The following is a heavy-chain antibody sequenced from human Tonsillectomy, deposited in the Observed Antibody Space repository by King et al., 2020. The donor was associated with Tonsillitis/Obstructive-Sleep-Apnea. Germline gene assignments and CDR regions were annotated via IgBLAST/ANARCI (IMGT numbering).Heavy chain of an antibody. D-gene: IGHD1-1*01. J-gene: IGHJ6*03. V-gene: IGHV1-69*01. CDR1: GGTVSSYA. CDR2: IIPIFGTS. Sequence: VQLVQSGAEVKKPGSSVKVSCTASGGTVSSYAISWGRQAPGQGLEWMGGIIPIFGTSNYAQKWQGRVTITADESTNTAYMEQSSLRSEDTAVYYCAKIEGTTPGSYYYYYYMDVWGKGTTVTVSS. CDR3: AKIEGTTPGSYYYYYYMDV.